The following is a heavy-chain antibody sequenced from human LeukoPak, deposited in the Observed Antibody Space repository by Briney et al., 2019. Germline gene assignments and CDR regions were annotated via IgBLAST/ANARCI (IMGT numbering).Heavy chain of an antibody. CDR2: INGDGSRI. D-gene: IGHD3-16*01. Sequence: QPGGSLRLSCVASGFTFSSHWMHWVRQVPGKGLMWVSRINGDGSRIHYGDSVKGRFTISRDNAKNTLYLQMTSLRGDDTAIYFCARDALGGRTKFDSWGHGSLVTVPS. V-gene: IGHV3-74*01. CDR3: ARDALGGRTKFDS. CDR1: GFTFSSHW. J-gene: IGHJ4*01.